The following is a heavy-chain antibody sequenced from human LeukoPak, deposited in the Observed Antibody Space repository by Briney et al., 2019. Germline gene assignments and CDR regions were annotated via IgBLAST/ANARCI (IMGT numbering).Heavy chain of an antibody. CDR1: GLIFSACG. CDR3: AKDKGKTAVDY. V-gene: IGHV3-30*02. J-gene: IGHJ4*02. Sequence: GGSLRLSCATSGLIFSACGMHWVRQAPGKGLEWVAFIWSDGSNKYYADSMKGRFTISRDDSRNTLYLQMNSLRVEDTAVYYCAKDKGKTAVDYWGQGTLVTVSS. CDR2: IWSDGSNK. D-gene: IGHD2-2*01.